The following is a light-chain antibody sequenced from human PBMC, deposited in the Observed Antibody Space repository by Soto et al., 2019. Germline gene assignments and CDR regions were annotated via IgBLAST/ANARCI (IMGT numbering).Light chain of an antibody. V-gene: IGKV3-15*01. Sequence: EIVMTQSPATLSVSPGERATLSCRASQSVRSNLAWYHQKPGQAPRLLIYGASIRATGIPARFSGSGSGTEFTLSISSLQSEDFAVYYCQQYNNWPRAFGQGAKVEIK. J-gene: IGKJ1*01. CDR1: QSVRSN. CDR2: GAS. CDR3: QQYNNWPRA.